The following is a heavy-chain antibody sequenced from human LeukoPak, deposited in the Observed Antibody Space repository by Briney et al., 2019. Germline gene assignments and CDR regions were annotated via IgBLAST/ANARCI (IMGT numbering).Heavy chain of an antibody. J-gene: IGHJ4*02. D-gene: IGHD2-21*02. V-gene: IGHV4-39*01. CDR2: IYYSGST. CDR3: ARRVRIVVVTAIICVFDY. Sequence: PSETLSLTYTVSGGSISSSSYDWGWIRQPPGKGLEWIGSIYYSGSTYYNPSLKSRVTISVDTSKNQFSLKLSSVTAADTAVYYCARRVRIVVVTAIICVFDYWGPRTLVTVSS. CDR1: GGSISSSSYD.